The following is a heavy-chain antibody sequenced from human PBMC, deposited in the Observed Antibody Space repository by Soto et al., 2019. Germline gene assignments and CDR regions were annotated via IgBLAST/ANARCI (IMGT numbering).Heavy chain of an antibody. V-gene: IGHV4-31*03. CDR3: ARRGGSYDTFYVNYFDS. CDR1: GGSISSGGYY. J-gene: IGHJ4*02. Sequence: PSETLSLTCTVSGGSISSGGYYWSWIRQHPEKGLEWIGYTYHSGNTYYNPSLKSRVIISVDKSKNLFSLKLTSVTAADTGVYYCARRGGSYDTFYVNYFDSWGQGALVTVSS. D-gene: IGHD1-26*01. CDR2: TYHSGNT.